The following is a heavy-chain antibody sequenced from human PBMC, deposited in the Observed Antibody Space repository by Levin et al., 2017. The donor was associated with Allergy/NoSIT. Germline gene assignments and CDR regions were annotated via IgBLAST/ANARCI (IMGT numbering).Heavy chain of an antibody. V-gene: IGHV3-15*01. CDR3: TACSTYYYYNGMDV. CDR2: IKSKTDGGTT. D-gene: IGHD2-2*01. Sequence: LSLTCAASGFTFSNAWMSWVRQAPGKGLEWVGRIKSKTDGGTTDYAAPVKGRFTISRDDSKNTLYMQMNSLKTEDTAVYYCTACSTYYYYNGMDVWGQGTTVTVSS. J-gene: IGHJ6*02. CDR1: GFTFSNAW.